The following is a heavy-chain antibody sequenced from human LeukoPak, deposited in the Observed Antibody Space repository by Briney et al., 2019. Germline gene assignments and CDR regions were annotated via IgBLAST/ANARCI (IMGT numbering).Heavy chain of an antibody. CDR3: ARVRLLLWFGELSTHAFDI. CDR1: GGSFSGYY. V-gene: IGHV4-34*01. D-gene: IGHD3-10*01. Sequence: SETLSLTCAVYGGSFSGYYWSWIRQPPGKGLEWIGEINHSGSTNYNPSPKSRVTISVDTSKNQFSLKLSSVTAADTAVYYLARVRLLLWFGELSTHAFDIWGQGTMVTVSS. CDR2: INHSGST. J-gene: IGHJ3*02.